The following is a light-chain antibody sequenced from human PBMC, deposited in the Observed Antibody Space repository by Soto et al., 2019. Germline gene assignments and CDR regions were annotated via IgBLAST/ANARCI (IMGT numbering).Light chain of an antibody. V-gene: IGKV3-20*01. J-gene: IGKJ3*01. CDR1: QSVSSSY. CDR3: QEYGNAPFT. CDR2: GAS. Sequence: EIVLPQSPGTLSFSPGERATLTCRASQSVSSSYLAWFQQQPGQAPRLLIYGASSRATGSPDRFSCSGSGTYFTLTISRLEPEDFAVYCCQEYGNAPFTVGAGTKVDSK.